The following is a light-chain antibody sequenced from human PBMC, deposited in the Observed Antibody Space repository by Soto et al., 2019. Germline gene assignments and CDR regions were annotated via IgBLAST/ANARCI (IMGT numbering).Light chain of an antibody. Sequence: EIVLTQSPATLSLSPGEIATLSFSASPSVTNYLAWYQQKPGQPPRLLIYGAFNRAAGIPARFSGSGSGTDFTLTISSLEPEDSAVYYCQLRNIWPPVTFGQGTRLEI. V-gene: IGKV3-11*01. CDR1: PSVTNY. J-gene: IGKJ5*01. CDR2: GAF. CDR3: QLRNIWPPVT.